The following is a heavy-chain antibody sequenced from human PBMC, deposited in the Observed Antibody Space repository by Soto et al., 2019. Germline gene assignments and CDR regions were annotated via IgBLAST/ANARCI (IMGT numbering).Heavy chain of an antibody. D-gene: IGHD1-1*01. CDR3: ARAGTITSPHAFDI. CDR1: GYTFTRYG. Sequence: QVQLVQSGAEVKKPGASVKVSCKTSGYTFTRYGFTWVRQAPGQGLEWMGWISAYNGDTNYAQKLQGRVTMXTXTXXDTAYMELRSLRADDTAVYYCARAGTITSPHAFDIWGQGTMVTVSS. CDR2: ISAYNGDT. V-gene: IGHV1-18*01. J-gene: IGHJ3*02.